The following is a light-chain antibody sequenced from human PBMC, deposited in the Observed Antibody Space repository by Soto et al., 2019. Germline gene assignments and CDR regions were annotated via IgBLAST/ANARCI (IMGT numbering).Light chain of an antibody. CDR1: QSVRSF. Sequence: DIVLTQSPATLSLSPGERATLSCRASQSVRSFLAWYQQKPGQTPRLLIYDASSRATGVPDRFSGSGSGTDFTLTISRLEPEDFAVYSCQQYDGSSITFGQGTRLEIK. CDR2: DAS. CDR3: QQYDGSSIT. V-gene: IGKV3-20*01. J-gene: IGKJ5*01.